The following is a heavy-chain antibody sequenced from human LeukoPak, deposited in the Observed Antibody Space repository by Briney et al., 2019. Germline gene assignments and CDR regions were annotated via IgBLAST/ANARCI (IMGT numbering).Heavy chain of an antibody. V-gene: IGHV1-2*02. Sequence: ASVKVSCKASGYTFTGYYMHWVRQAPGQGLERMGWINPNSGGTNYAQKFQGRVTMTRDTSISTAYMELSRLRSDDTAVYYCARDYSGYPELWGFDYWGQGTLVTVSS. D-gene: IGHD5-12*01. CDR2: INPNSGGT. CDR1: GYTFTGYY. J-gene: IGHJ4*02. CDR3: ARDYSGYPELWGFDY.